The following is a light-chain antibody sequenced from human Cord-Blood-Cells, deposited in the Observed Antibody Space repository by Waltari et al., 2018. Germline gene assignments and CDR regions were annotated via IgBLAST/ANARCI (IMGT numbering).Light chain of an antibody. CDR2: DVS. CDR1: SSDDGGHKY. J-gene: IGLJ1*01. Sequence: QSALTQHAPVSGSPGQSIAISCTGTSSDDGGHKYVAWYQQTPGKPPKLMIYDVSNPPSGVSNRFSGSKSGNTASLTISGLKAEDEADYYCSSYTSSSTLVFGTGTKVTVL. V-gene: IGLV2-14*01. CDR3: SSYTSSSTLV.